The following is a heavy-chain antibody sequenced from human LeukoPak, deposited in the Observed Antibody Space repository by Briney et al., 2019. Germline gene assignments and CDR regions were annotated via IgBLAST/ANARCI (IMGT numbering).Heavy chain of an antibody. CDR3: ARVGSRAWYSYGPFDY. CDR2: IYRSGST. Sequence: PSETLSLTCTVSGYSISSGYYWGWIRQPPGKGLEWIGSIYRSGSTYYNPSLKSRVTISVDTSKNQFSLKLSSVTAADTAVYYCARVGSRAWYSYGPFDYWGQGTLVTVSS. CDR1: GYSISSGYY. V-gene: IGHV4-38-2*02. J-gene: IGHJ4*02. D-gene: IGHD5-18*01.